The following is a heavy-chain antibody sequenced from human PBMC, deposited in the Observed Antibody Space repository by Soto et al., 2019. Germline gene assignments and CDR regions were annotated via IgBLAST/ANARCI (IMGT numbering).Heavy chain of an antibody. V-gene: IGHV3-23*01. Sequence: EVHLLESGGGLVQPGGSLRLSCAASVFTFSTYAMSWVRQAPGKGLEWVSTINTSSGRTNYADSVKGRFTISRDNSKNTLYLQMKSLRAEDTAMYYCAIDRGDTETYGGSYGFVYWGQGTLVTVSS. CDR3: AIDRGDTETYGGSYGFVY. J-gene: IGHJ4*02. D-gene: IGHD1-26*01. CDR2: INTSSGRT. CDR1: VFTFSTYA.